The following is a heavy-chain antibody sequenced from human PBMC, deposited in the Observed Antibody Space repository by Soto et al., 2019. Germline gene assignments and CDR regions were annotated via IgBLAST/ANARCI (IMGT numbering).Heavy chain of an antibody. CDR2: IYYSGST. CDR1: GGSISSGGYY. D-gene: IGHD3-10*01. J-gene: IGHJ3*02. Sequence: PSETLXLTCTVSGGSISSGGYYWSWIRQHPGKGLEWIGYIYYSGSTYYNPSLKSRVTISVDTSKNQFSLKLSSVTAADTAVYYCGFGRFPSPVFDIWGQGTMVTVSS. CDR3: GFGRFPSPVFDI. V-gene: IGHV4-31*03.